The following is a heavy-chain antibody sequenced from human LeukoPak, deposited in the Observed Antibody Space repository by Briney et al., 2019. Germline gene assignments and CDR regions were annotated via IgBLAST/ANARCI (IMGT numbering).Heavy chain of an antibody. CDR2: TYYRSKWYN. Sequence: SQTLSLTCAISGDSVSSNSAAWNWIRQSPSRGLEWLGRTYYRSKWYNDYAVSVKSRITINPDTSKNQFSLQLNSVTPEDTAVYYCASSSSGPPAQYYYDSGGYYYGFDYWGQGTLVTVSS. CDR3: ASSSSGPPAQYYYDSGGYYYGFDY. CDR1: GDSVSSNSAA. V-gene: IGHV6-1*01. D-gene: IGHD3-22*01. J-gene: IGHJ4*02.